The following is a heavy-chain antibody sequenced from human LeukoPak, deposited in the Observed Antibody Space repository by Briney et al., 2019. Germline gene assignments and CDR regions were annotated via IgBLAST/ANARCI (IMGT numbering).Heavy chain of an antibody. CDR1: GFTFTDYY. Sequence: GGSLRLSCAASGFTFTDYYMNWIRQAPGKGLEWVSYISTSGSTIYYADSVRGRFTISRDNAKNSMYLQMNSLRPEDTAVYYCAGEDARPPKLDYWGQGTLVTVSS. CDR2: ISTSGSTI. V-gene: IGHV3-11*01. J-gene: IGHJ4*02. CDR3: AGEDARPPKLDY.